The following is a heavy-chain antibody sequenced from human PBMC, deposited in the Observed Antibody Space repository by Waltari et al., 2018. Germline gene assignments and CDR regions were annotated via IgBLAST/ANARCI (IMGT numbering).Heavy chain of an antibody. Sequence: EVQLVESGGGLVQPGGSLRPSCAASGFTFSSYSMNWVRQAPGKGLEGVSYISSSSITIYYAESVKGRFTIPRDNAKNSLYLQMSSLRAEETAVYYCAREPSSGAVDYWGQGTLVTVSS. V-gene: IGHV3-48*01. J-gene: IGHJ4*02. D-gene: IGHD1-26*01. CDR2: ISSSSITI. CDR1: GFTFSSYS. CDR3: AREPSSGAVDY.